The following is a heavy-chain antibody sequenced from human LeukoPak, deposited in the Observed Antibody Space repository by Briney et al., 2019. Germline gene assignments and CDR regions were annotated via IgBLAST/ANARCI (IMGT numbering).Heavy chain of an antibody. J-gene: IGHJ3*02. CDR1: GDSISSYY. CDR3: ARGLNNRKSGRRFDVFEI. Sequence: SETLSLTCTVSGDSISSYYCSWIRQPPGKGLEWIGYIYYSGSTNYNPSLKSRVTISADTSKNQFSLRLSSVTAADTAVYYCARGLNNRKSGRRFDVFEIWGQGTMVTVSS. CDR2: IYYSGST. V-gene: IGHV4-59*01. D-gene: IGHD1-14*01.